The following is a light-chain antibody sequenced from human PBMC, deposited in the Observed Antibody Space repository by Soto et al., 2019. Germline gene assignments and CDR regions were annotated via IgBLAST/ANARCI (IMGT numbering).Light chain of an antibody. CDR1: SEDVGGYNY. V-gene: IGLV2-14*01. CDR3: SSYTSSNTLV. Sequence: QSVLTQPASVSGSPGQSITISCSGTSEDVGGYNYVSWYQHHPRKAPKLMIYEVTNRPSGLSNRFSGSKSGSTASLTISGLQAEDEADYYCSSYTSSNTLVFGTGTKVTVL. J-gene: IGLJ1*01. CDR2: EVT.